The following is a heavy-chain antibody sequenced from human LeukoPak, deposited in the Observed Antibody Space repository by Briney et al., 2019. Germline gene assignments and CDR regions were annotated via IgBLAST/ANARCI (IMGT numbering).Heavy chain of an antibody. V-gene: IGHV3-7*04. CDR3: ARDGTYTDSDPDFDI. D-gene: IGHD1-26*01. CDR2: IKQDGSEK. J-gene: IGHJ4*02. Sequence: TGGSLRLSCAASGFTFSRFWMSWVRQAPGKGLEWVANIKQDGSEKYYVDSVKGRFTISRDNAKNSLYLQMNSLRAEDTTVFYCARDGTYTDSDPDFDIWGQGTRVTVSS. CDR1: GFTFSRFW.